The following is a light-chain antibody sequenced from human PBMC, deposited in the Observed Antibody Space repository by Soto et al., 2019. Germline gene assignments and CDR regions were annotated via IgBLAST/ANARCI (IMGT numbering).Light chain of an antibody. CDR1: QSVSSY. CDR2: DAS. CDR3: QQRSNWPYT. V-gene: IGKV3-11*01. J-gene: IGKJ2*01. Sequence: EIVLTQSPATLSLSPGERATLSCRASQSVSSYLAWYQQKPGQAPRLLIYDASNRATGIPARFSGSGSGTAVTLTISSLEPEDFAVYYCQQRSNWPYTFGQGTTLEIK.